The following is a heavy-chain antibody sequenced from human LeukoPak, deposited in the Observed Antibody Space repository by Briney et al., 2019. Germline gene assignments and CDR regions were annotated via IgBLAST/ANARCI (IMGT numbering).Heavy chain of an antibody. CDR1: GYTFTSYY. Sequence: ASVKVSCKASGYTFTSYYMHWVRQAPGQGLEWMGIINPSGGSTSYEQKFQGRVTMTRDTSTSTVYMELSSLRSEDTAVYYCARVHYPTYGNYVNWFDPWGQGTLVTVSS. V-gene: IGHV1-46*03. J-gene: IGHJ5*02. D-gene: IGHD4-11*01. CDR2: INPSGGST. CDR3: ARVHYPTYGNYVNWFDP.